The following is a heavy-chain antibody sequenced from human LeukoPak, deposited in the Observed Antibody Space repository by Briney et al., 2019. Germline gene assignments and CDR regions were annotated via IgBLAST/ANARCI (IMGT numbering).Heavy chain of an antibody. D-gene: IGHD3-10*01. Sequence: SETLSLTCAVSGYSISSGYYWGWIRQPPGKGLEWIGSIYHSGSTYYNPSLKSRVTISVDTSKNQFSLKLSSVTAADTAVYYCASVRYGSGSSEYYFDYWGQGTLVTVSS. CDR1: GYSISSGYY. J-gene: IGHJ4*02. V-gene: IGHV4-38-2*01. CDR2: IYHSGST. CDR3: ASVRYGSGSSEYYFDY.